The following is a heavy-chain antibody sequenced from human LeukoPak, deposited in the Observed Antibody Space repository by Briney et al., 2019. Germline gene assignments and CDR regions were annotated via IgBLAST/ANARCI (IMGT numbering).Heavy chain of an antibody. CDR3: STSGQHWDVFDY. CDR2: IKSKSHGGRT. J-gene: IGHJ4*02. D-gene: IGHD1-1*01. V-gene: IGHV3-15*01. CDR1: GLTFSNAW. Sequence: PGGSLRLSCGASGLTFSNAWMSWVRQAPGKGLECVGRIKSKSHGGRTDYAAPVKGRFTISRDDSKNTLYLQMNSMKIEDTAVYHCSTSGQHWDVFDYWGQGTLVTVSS.